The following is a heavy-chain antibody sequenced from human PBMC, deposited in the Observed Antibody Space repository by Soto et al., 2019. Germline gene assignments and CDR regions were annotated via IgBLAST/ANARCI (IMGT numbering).Heavy chain of an antibody. CDR2: IIPIFGTA. CDR3: ARDRGPYYYDSSGYSGFDY. CDR1: GGTFSSYA. J-gene: IGHJ4*02. Sequence: QVQLVQSGAEVKKPGSSVKVSCKASGGTFSSYAISWVRQAPGQGLEWMGGIIPIFGTANYAQKFQGRVTITADECTSRAYMEMSSLRSEDTAVYYCARDRGPYYYDSSGYSGFDYWGQGTLVTVSS. D-gene: IGHD3-22*01. V-gene: IGHV1-69*12.